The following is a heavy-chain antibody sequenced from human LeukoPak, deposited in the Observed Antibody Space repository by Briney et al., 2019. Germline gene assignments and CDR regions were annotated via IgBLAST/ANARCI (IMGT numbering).Heavy chain of an antibody. Sequence: GRSLRLSCAASGFTFSSYAMHWVRQAPGKGLEWVAVISYDGSNKYYADSVKGRFTISRDNSKNTLYLQMNSLRAEDTAVYYCGREGGYDYGRYYFDSWGQGTLVTVSS. CDR3: GREGGYDYGRYYFDS. V-gene: IGHV3-30-3*01. CDR2: ISYDGSNK. D-gene: IGHD4/OR15-4a*01. CDR1: GFTFSSYA. J-gene: IGHJ4*02.